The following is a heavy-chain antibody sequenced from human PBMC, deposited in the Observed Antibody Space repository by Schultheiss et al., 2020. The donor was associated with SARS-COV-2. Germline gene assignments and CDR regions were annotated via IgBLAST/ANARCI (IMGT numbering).Heavy chain of an antibody. CDR1: GFTFSSYA. CDR3: VKDPSFSSSWYITLQH. Sequence: GGSLRLSCSASGFTFSSYAMHWVRQAPGKGLEYVSAISSNGGSTYYADSVKGRFTISRDNSKNTLYLQMSSLRAEDTAVYYCVKDPSFSSSWYITLQHWGQGTLVTVSS. D-gene: IGHD6-13*01. V-gene: IGHV3-64D*06. CDR2: ISSNGGST. J-gene: IGHJ1*01.